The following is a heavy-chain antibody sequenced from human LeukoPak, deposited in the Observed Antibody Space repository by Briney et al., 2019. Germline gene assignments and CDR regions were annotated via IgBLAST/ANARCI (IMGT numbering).Heavy chain of an antibody. CDR2: INHSGST. V-gene: IGHV4-34*01. CDR1: GGSFSGYY. J-gene: IGHJ6*02. CDR3: ASPRIAARRNYYYGMDV. D-gene: IGHD6-6*01. Sequence: SETLSLTCAVYGGSFSGYYWGWIRQPPGKGLGWIGEINHSGSTNYNPSLKSRVTISVDTSKNQFSLKLSSVTAADTAVYYCASPRIAARRNYYYGMDVWGQGTTVTVSS.